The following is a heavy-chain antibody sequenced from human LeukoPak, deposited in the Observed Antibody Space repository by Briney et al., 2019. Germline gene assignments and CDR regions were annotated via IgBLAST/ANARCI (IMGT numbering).Heavy chain of an antibody. CDR2: ISYDGSNK. V-gene: IGHV3-30*03. CDR1: GFTFSSYV. J-gene: IGHJ4*02. Sequence: GGSLRLSCAASGFTFSSYVMHWVRQAPGKGLEWVAVISYDGSNKYYADSVKGRFTISRDNSKNTLYLQMNSLRAEDTAVYYCATTDFDYWGQGTLVTVSS. D-gene: IGHD4-11*01. CDR3: ATTDFDY.